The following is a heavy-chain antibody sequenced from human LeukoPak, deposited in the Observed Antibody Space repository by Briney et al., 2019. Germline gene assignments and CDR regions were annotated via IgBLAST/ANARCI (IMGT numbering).Heavy chain of an antibody. D-gene: IGHD2-2*02. CDR3: AKARGTGYCSSTSCYTSAFDI. J-gene: IGHJ3*02. V-gene: IGHV3-30*02. Sequence: GGSLRLSCAASGFTFSSYGMHWVRQAPGKGLEWVAFIRYDGSNKYYADSVKGRFTISRDNSKNTLYLQMNSLRAEDTALYYCAKARGTGYCSSTSCYTSAFDIWGQGTMVTVSS. CDR1: GFTFSSYG. CDR2: IRYDGSNK.